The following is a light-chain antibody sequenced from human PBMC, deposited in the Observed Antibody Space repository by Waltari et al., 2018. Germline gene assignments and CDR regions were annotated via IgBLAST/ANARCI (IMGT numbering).Light chain of an antibody. CDR1: SSDIGAFNF. J-gene: IGLJ2*01. CDR3: SSFSSSTAGI. V-gene: IGLV2-14*01. Sequence: QSGLTQPASVSGSPGQSITISCAATSSDIGAFNFISWYQQRPGKAPELRVYDVSPRPTGVSTRFSGSKSDNTAALTISGLQAEDEAVYYCSSFSSSTAGIFGGGTKVTVL. CDR2: DVS.